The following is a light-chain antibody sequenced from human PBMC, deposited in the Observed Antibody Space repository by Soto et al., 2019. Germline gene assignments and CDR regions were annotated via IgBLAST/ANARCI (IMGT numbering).Light chain of an antibody. J-gene: IGLJ2*01. CDR3: ASFARSQDPCVV. V-gene: IGLV2-8*01. CDR1: STDIGGYDF. Sequence: QSVLTQPPSASGSPGQSVTISCSGTSTDIGGYDFVSWYQQQPGKAPRLLIYEVYKRPAGVPDRFSGSKSGNTASLTVSGLQDEAESDYCWASFARSQDPCVVFGGGTKLTVL. CDR2: EVY.